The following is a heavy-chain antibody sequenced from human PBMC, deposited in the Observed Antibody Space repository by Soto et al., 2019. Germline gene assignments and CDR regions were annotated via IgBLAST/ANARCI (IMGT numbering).Heavy chain of an antibody. D-gene: IGHD1-26*01. CDR2: IIPIFGTA. V-gene: IGHV1-69*06. CDR3: ARSKSPQVGVAFHY. Sequence: SVKVSCKASGGTFSSYAISWVRQAPGQGLEWMGGIIPIFGTANYAQKFQGRVTITADKSTSTAYMELSSLRSEDTAVYYCARSKSPQVGVAFHYWGQGTLVTVSS. J-gene: IGHJ4*02. CDR1: GGTFSSYA.